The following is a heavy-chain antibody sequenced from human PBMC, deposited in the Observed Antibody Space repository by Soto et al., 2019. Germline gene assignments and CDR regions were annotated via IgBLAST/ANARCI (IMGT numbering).Heavy chain of an antibody. D-gene: IGHD2-21*02. V-gene: IGHV6-1*01. CDR2: TYYRSKWYN. J-gene: IGHJ6*02. CDR3: AKYYMVTTSYYYYHGLDV. CDR1: GDSVSSNSAA. Sequence: TLSLTCAISGDSVSSNSAAWNWIRQSPSRGLEWLGRTYYRSKWYNDYADSVRGRFTISRDNSRNTLSLQINGLRAEDTAVYFCAKYYMVTTSYYYYHGLDVWGQGTTVTVSS.